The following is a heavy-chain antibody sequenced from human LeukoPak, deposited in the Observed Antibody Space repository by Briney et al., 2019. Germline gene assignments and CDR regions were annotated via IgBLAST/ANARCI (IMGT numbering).Heavy chain of an antibody. V-gene: IGHV4-4*07. Sequence: SETLSLTCTVSGGSFSGYYWSWIRQPAGKGLEWIGRIYTSGSTNYNPSLKSRVTISVDKSQNQFSLKLSSVTAADTAVYYCAGDVGLVGSSWYYYYMDVWGKGTTVTVSS. J-gene: IGHJ6*03. D-gene: IGHD6-13*01. CDR1: GGSFSGYY. CDR3: AGDVGLVGSSWYYYYMDV. CDR2: IYTSGST.